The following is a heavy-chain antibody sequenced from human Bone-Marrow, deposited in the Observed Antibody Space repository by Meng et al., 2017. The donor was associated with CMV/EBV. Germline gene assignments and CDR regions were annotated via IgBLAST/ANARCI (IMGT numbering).Heavy chain of an antibody. CDR1: GYTFTSYY. J-gene: IGHJ4*02. D-gene: IGHD6-19*01. Sequence: ASVKVSCKASGYTFTSYYMHWVRQAPGQGLEWMGIINPSGGSTSYAQKFQGRVTMTRDTSTSTVYMELSSLRSDDTAVYYCARASGYSSGWYRALYYFDYWGQGTLVTVSS. CDR2: INPSGGST. CDR3: ARASGYSSGWYRALYYFDY. V-gene: IGHV1-46*01.